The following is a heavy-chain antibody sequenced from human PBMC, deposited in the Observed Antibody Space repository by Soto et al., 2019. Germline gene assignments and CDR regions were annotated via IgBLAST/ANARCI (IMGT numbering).Heavy chain of an antibody. Sequence: QVQLVQSGAELKKPGSSVKVSCEASGGSFISYSFTWVRQAPGQGLEWMGRSIPIQNKANYALKVQDRVTITADRSTRTAYMELRSLRPEDTAVYYCAKSLLFVDHAYMVVWGKGTTVTVSS. CDR2: SIPIQNKA. CDR3: AKSLLFVDHAYMVV. CDR1: GGSFISYS. D-gene: IGHD2-15*01. J-gene: IGHJ6*03. V-gene: IGHV1-69*02.